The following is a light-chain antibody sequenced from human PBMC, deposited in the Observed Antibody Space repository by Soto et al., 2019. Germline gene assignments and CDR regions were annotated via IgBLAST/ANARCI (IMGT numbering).Light chain of an antibody. CDR2: EVI. CDR1: SSDIGAYKY. Sequence: QSALTQPASVSGSPGQSITISCTGTSSDIGAYKYVSWYQQHPGRAPKLMIYEVIHRPSGVSSRFSGSKSGKTASLSISGLQADDEAEYYCSSYTSSRTLVFGGGTTLTVL. V-gene: IGLV2-14*01. CDR3: SSYTSSRTLV. J-gene: IGLJ2*01.